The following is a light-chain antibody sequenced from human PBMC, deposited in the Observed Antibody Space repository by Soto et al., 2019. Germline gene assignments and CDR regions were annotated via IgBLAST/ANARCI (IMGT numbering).Light chain of an antibody. CDR1: NIGNKR. CDR2: NDG. CDR3: QVWDSSGDWI. V-gene: IGLV3-21*02. J-gene: IGLJ2*01. Sequence: SYELTQPASVSVAPGQTASITCGGNNIGNKRVHWYQQEPGQAPVLVVYNDGDRPSGIPERFSGSNSGNTATLTISRVEAGDEADYYCQVWDSSGDWIFGGGTKLTVL.